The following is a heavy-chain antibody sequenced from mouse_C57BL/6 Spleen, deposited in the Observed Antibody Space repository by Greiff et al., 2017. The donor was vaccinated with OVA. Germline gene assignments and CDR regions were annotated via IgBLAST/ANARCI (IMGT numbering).Heavy chain of an antibody. V-gene: IGHV1-50*01. J-gene: IGHJ3*01. D-gene: IGHD2-1*01. CDR1: GYTFTSYW. CDR3: ARGNSAWFAY. Sequence: VQLQQPGAELVKPGASVKLSCKASGYTFTSYWMQWVKQRPGQGLEWIGEIDPSDSYTNYNQKFKGKATLTADKSSSTAYMQLSSLTSEDSAVYFCARGNSAWFAYWGQGTLVTVSA. CDR2: IDPSDSYT.